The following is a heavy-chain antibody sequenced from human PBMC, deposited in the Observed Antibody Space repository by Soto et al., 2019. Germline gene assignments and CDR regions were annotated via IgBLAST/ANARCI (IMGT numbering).Heavy chain of an antibody. Sequence: QITLKESGPTLVKPTQTLTLTCTFSGFSLSTTEEGVGWIRQPPGKAPEWLALIYWDDDKRYRPSLKTRLTITKDTSTNQVVLTVTNVDPVATATYYFALGSCFAADCDPNPYFAFWCQGLLVTVSS. D-gene: IGHD2-21*02. CDR1: GFSLSTTEEG. CDR2: IYWDDDK. V-gene: IGHV2-5*02. J-gene: IGHJ4*02. CDR3: ALGSCFAADCDPNPYFAF.